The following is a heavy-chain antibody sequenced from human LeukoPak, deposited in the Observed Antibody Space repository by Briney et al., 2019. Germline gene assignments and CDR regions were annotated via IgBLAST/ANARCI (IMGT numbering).Heavy chain of an antibody. J-gene: IGHJ4*02. CDR2: STTYNGNT. CDR1: GYTFTSYG. CDR3: AKTRGYSYGPSGYFDY. Sequence: ASVKVSCKASGYTFTSYGISWVRQAPGQGLEWMGWSTTYNGNTNYAQKLQGRVTMTTNTSTSTAYMELRSLRSDDTAVYYCAKTRGYSYGPSGYFDYWGQGTLVTVSS. V-gene: IGHV1-18*01. D-gene: IGHD5-18*01.